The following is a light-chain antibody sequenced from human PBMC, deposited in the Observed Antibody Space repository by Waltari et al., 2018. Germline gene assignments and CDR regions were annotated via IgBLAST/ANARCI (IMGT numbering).Light chain of an antibody. Sequence: QSALTQPRSVSGSPGQSVTISCTGASSDVGGYNYVSWYQQHPGKAPKFIIYDVTKRPSGVPDRVSGSKSGNTASLTIAGLQAEDEADYCCCSYAGSLYLFGTGTKVTVL. V-gene: IGLV2-11*01. CDR1: SSDVGGYNY. CDR2: DVT. CDR3: CSYAGSLYL. J-gene: IGLJ1*01.